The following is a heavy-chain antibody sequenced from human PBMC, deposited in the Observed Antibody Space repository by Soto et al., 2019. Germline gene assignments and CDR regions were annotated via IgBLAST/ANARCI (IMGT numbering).Heavy chain of an antibody. D-gene: IGHD3-22*01. CDR2: ISWNSGVR. Sequence: EVQLVESGGGLVQPGRSLRLSCAASGFTFDDYAMHWVRQAPGKGLEWVSSISWNSGVRGYADSVKGRFTISRDNAKSCLYLQMNSLRAEDTALYYCANIGYDSSGYWGPFDCWGQGTLVTVSS. CDR1: GFTFDDYA. V-gene: IGHV3-9*01. CDR3: ANIGYDSSGYWGPFDC. J-gene: IGHJ4*02.